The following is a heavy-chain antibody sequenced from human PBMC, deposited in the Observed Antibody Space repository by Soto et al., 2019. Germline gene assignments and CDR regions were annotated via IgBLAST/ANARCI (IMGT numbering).Heavy chain of an antibody. CDR2: ISGSGSST. D-gene: IGHD1-7*01. J-gene: IGHJ4*02. V-gene: IGHV3-23*01. CDR1: GLTLSSNA. Sequence: EVQLLESGGGLVQPGGSLRLSCAVSGLTLSSNAISWVRQAPGKGLEWVSTISGSGSSTYYADAVKGRFTISRDNSKNTLYLQMNSLRVEDTAVYYCAKVNSCYWGQGTLVTVSS. CDR3: AKVNSCY.